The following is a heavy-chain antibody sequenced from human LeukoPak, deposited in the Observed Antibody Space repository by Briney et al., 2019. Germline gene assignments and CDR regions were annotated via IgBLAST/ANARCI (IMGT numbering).Heavy chain of an antibody. V-gene: IGHV4-59*01. CDR3: ARFIVGATSGSRYFDY. J-gene: IGHJ4*02. Sequence: SETPSLTCTVSGGSISSYYWSWIRQPPGKGLEWIGYIYYSGSTNYNPSLKSRVTISVDTSKNQFSLKLSSVTAAASAVYYCARFIVGATSGSRYFDYWGQGTLVTVSS. CDR2: IYYSGST. CDR1: GGSISSYY. D-gene: IGHD1-26*01.